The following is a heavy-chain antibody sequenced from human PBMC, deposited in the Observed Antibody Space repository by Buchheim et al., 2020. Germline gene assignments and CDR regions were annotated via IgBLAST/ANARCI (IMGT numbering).Heavy chain of an antibody. Sequence: QVQLQESGPGLVKPSETLSLTCTVSGGSISSFYCSWIRQPPGRGLEWIGSVYYSGSSKYNPSLKSRLTMSLDTSKRQLSLHLNAVTAAYTAVYYCARTPQQFDYVWNTYRYYGMTVWGRETTFTVSS. CDR1: GGSISSFY. CDR3: ARTPQQFDYVWNTYRYYGMTV. V-gene: IGHV4-59*01. D-gene: IGHD3-16*01. CDR2: VYYSGSS. J-gene: IGHJ6*04.